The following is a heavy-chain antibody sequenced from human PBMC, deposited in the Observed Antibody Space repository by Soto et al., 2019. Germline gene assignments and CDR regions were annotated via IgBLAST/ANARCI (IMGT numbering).Heavy chain of an antibody. D-gene: IGHD2-21*01. J-gene: IGHJ4*02. CDR2: VYWDDDK. CDR1: GVSLSTIGMG. V-gene: IGHV2-5*02. Sequence: SGPTLVNPTQTLTLTCPFSGVSLSTIGMGVGWIRQPPGKALEWLALVYWDDDKRYSPSLKSRLTITKDTSKNQVVLTMTYMDPVDTATYYCAHMIEGAFFHHWGQGTLVTVS. CDR3: AHMIEGAFFHH.